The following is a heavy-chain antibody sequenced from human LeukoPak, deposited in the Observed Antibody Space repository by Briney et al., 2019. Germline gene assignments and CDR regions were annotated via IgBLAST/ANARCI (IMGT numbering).Heavy chain of an antibody. V-gene: IGHV4-34*01. J-gene: IGHJ6*02. D-gene: IGHD3-9*01. CDR3: ARDLYYDILTGYRPLYYYYGMDV. CDR2: INHSGST. CDR1: GGSFSGYY. Sequence: SETLSLTCAVYGGSFSGYYWSWIRQPPGKGLEWIGEINHSGSTNYNPSLKSRVTISVDTSKNQFSLKLSSVTAADTAVYYCARDLYYDILTGYRPLYYYYGMDVWGQGTTVTVSS.